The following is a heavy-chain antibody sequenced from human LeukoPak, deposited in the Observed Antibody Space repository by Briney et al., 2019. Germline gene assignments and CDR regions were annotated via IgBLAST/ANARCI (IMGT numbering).Heavy chain of an antibody. J-gene: IGHJ4*02. D-gene: IGHD3-16*01. CDR2: ISSSSTTI. Sequence: PGGSLRLSCAASGFTFSSCSMNWVRQAPGKGLEWVSYISSSSTTIYYADSVKGRFTISRDNAKNSLYLQMNSLRAEDTAVYYCARTQRGGAVDYWGQGTLVTVSS. CDR3: ARTQRGGAVDY. V-gene: IGHV3-48*04. CDR1: GFTFSSCS.